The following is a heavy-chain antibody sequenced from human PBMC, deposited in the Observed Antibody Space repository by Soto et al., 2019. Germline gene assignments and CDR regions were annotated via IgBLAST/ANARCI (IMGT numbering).Heavy chain of an antibody. Sequence: ASVKVSCKASGYTFTSYGISWVRQAPGQGLEWMGWISAYNGNTNYAQKLQGRVTMTTDTSTSTAYMELRSLRSDDTAVYYCARVYCSGGSCYLGLGWYYYYMDVWGKGTKVTVSS. CDR3: ARVYCSGGSCYLGLGWYYYYMDV. D-gene: IGHD2-15*01. V-gene: IGHV1-18*01. CDR2: ISAYNGNT. CDR1: GYTFTSYG. J-gene: IGHJ6*03.